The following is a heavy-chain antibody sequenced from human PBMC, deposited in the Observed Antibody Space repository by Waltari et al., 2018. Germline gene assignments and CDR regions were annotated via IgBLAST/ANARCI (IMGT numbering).Heavy chain of an antibody. V-gene: IGHV4-38-2*02. CDR2: VYKGGGARTT. Sequence: QVQLQESGPGLVKPSETLSLTCSGPGYSISSGYYWGWIRQSPGKGVDWIGSVYKGGGARTTLYNKSLDNRLILSVDTSKNQFSLKLYSVTAADTAIYYCARVVYYFDAWGQGILVTVSS. CDR3: ARVVYYFDA. J-gene: IGHJ4*02. CDR1: GYSISSGYY.